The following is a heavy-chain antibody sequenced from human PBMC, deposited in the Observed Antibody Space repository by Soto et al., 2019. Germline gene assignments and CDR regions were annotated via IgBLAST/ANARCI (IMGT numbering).Heavy chain of an antibody. V-gene: IGHV4-59*01. D-gene: IGHD3-10*01. CDR3: ARESYYGSGATVVAY. CDR1: GGSISSYY. CDR2: IYYSGTT. Sequence: QVQLQESGPGLVKPSETLSLTCTVSGGSISSYYWSWIRQPPGKGLEWIGYIYYSGTTSYNPSLNSRVTMSVDTAQNQFSLKVNSVTAADTAVYYCARESYYGSGATVVAYWGQGTLVTVSS. J-gene: IGHJ4*02.